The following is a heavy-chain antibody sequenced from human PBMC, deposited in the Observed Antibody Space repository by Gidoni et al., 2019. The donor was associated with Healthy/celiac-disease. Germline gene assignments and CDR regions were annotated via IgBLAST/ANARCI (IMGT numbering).Heavy chain of an antibody. V-gene: IGHV5-51*01. CDR1: GYSFTSYG. CDR3: ARRPRGKYYYYYMDV. Sequence: EVQLVQSGAEVKKPGESLKISCKGSGYSFTSYGIGWVRQMPGKGLEWMGIIYPGDSDTRYSPSFQGQVTISADKSISTAYLQWSSLKASDTAMYYCARRPRGKYYYYYMDVWGKGTTVTVSS. J-gene: IGHJ6*03. CDR2: IYPGDSDT.